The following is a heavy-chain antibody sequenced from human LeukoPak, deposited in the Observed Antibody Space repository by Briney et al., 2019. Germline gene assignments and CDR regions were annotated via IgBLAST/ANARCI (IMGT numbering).Heavy chain of an antibody. CDR2: IYSGGST. D-gene: IGHD6-19*01. CDR1: GFTVSSNY. Sequence: GGSLRLSCAASGFTVSSNYMSWVRQAPGKGLEWVSVIYSGGSTYYADSVKGRFTISRDNSKNTLYLQMNSLRAEDTAVYYYARGYSSGWYSGFDYWGQGTLVTVSS. J-gene: IGHJ4*02. V-gene: IGHV3-66*01. CDR3: ARGYSSGWYSGFDY.